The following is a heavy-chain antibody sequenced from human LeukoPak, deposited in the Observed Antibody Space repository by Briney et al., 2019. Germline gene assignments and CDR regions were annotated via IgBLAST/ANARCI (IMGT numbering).Heavy chain of an antibody. Sequence: PSETLSLTCTVSGGSISTYYWSWIRQPPGKGLEWIGYIYYSGSTNYNPSLKSRVTISVDTSKNQFSLKLSSVTAADTAVYYCASPGYGDYASFDYWGQGTLVTVSS. J-gene: IGHJ4*02. CDR1: GGSISTYY. CDR3: ASPGYGDYASFDY. CDR2: IYYSGST. V-gene: IGHV4-59*12. D-gene: IGHD4-17*01.